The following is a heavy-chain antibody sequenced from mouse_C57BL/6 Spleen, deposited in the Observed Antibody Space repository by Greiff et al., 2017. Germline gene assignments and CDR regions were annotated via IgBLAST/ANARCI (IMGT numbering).Heavy chain of an antibody. CDR1: GYTFTSYW. CDR3: ARGGAQAIGAWFAY. V-gene: IGHV1-55*01. D-gene: IGHD3-2*02. CDR2: IYPGSGST. J-gene: IGHJ3*01. Sequence: QVQLQQPGAELVKPGASVKMSCKASGYTFTSYWITWVKQRPGQGLEWIGDIYPGSGSTNYNEKFKSKATLTVDTSSSTAYMQLSSLTSEDSAVYYCARGGAQAIGAWFAYWGQGTLVTVSA.